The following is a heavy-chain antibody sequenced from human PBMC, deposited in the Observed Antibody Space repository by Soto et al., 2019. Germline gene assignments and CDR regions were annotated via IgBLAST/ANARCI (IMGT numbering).Heavy chain of an antibody. V-gene: IGHV3-73*01. CDR1: GFTFSGSA. CDR2: IGSKTNSYAT. J-gene: IGHJ6*02. D-gene: IGHD4-17*01. CDR3: AVTTVTTFYYYGMGV. Sequence: GGSLRLSCAASGFTFSGSAIHWVRHASSKGLEWVGRIGSKTNSYATAYAAPVKGRLTISRDDSNNTAYLHTNSHKIEYTVAYYWAVTTVTTFYYYGMGVWGQGTTVTVSS.